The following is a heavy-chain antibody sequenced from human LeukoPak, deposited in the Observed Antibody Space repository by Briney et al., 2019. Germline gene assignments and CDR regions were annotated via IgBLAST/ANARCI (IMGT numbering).Heavy chain of an antibody. Sequence: GGSLRLSCAASGFTFSSYSMNWVRQAPGKGLEWVSSISSSSSYIYYADSVKGRFTISRDNAKNSLYLQMNSLRAEDTAVYYCASELTSAVTADMDVWGKGTTVTVSS. D-gene: IGHD4-23*01. CDR2: ISSSSSYI. J-gene: IGHJ6*03. CDR3: ASELTSAVTADMDV. CDR1: GFTFSSYS. V-gene: IGHV3-21*01.